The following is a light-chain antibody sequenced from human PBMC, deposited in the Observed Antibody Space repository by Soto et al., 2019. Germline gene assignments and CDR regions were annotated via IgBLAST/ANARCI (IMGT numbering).Light chain of an antibody. J-gene: IGLJ3*02. CDR3: SSYTTHSTLV. Sequence: QSALTQPPSVSGSPGQSVTISCSGTNSDIGSYNRVSWYQQPPGTAPKLIIYEVSHRPSGVPARFSGSKSANAASLTISGLQAEDEADYYCSSYTTHSTLVFGGGTKLTVL. CDR2: EVS. CDR1: NSDIGSYNR. V-gene: IGLV2-18*02.